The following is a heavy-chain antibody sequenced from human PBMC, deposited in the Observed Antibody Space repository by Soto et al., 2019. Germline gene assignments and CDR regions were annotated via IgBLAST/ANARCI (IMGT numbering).Heavy chain of an antibody. V-gene: IGHV3-74*03. CDR1: GFTFSNYW. CDR2: INSDGTTT. D-gene: IGHD1-26*01. Sequence: EVQLVESGGGLVQPGGSLRLSCAASGFTFSNYWIHWVRQVPGKGLVWVSRINSDGTTTTYADFVKGRFTISRDNAKNTLYLQMDNLGADDTAVYYCTRGGTTTTYWGLFNYGGQGALVTVSS. CDR3: TRGGTTTTYWGLFNY. J-gene: IGHJ4*02.